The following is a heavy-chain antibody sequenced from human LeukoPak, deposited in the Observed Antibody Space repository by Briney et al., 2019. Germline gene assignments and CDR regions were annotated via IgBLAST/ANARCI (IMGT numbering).Heavy chain of an antibody. CDR3: ARGGDYYDLNWFDP. D-gene: IGHD3-22*01. CDR1: GGSISSGDYY. V-gene: IGHV4-30-2*01. CDR2: IYHSGST. Sequence: SETLSLTCTVSGGSISSGDYYWSWIRQPPGKGLEWIGYIYHSGSTYYNPSLKSRVTISVDRSKNQFSLKLSSVTAADTAVYYCARGGDYYDLNWFDPWGQGTLVTVSS. J-gene: IGHJ5*02.